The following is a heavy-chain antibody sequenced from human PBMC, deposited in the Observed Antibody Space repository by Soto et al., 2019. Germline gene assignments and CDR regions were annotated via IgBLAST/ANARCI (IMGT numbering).Heavy chain of an antibody. CDR2: IYYSGST. Sequence: SETLSLTCTVSGGSISSYYWSWIRQTPGKGLEWIGYIYYSGSTNYNPSLKSRVTISVDTSKNQFSLKLSSVTAADTAVYYCARAQYSIFGDYYYGMDVWGQGTTVTVSS. CDR1: GGSISSYY. D-gene: IGHD3-9*01. CDR3: ARAQYSIFGDYYYGMDV. V-gene: IGHV4-59*01. J-gene: IGHJ6*02.